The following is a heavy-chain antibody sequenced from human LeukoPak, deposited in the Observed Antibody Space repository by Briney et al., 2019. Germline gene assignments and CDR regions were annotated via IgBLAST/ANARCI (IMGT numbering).Heavy chain of an antibody. Sequence: GSLRLSCVASGFPFSSYWMTWVRQAPGKGLEWVANIKQDGSKKSYVDSVKGRFTISRDNAKNSLYLQMNSLRAEDTAIYYCTRVGYIDEGIDYWGQGTLVTVSS. V-gene: IGHV3-7*04. CDR1: GFPFSSYW. CDR3: TRVGYIDEGIDY. J-gene: IGHJ4*02. D-gene: IGHD5-24*01. CDR2: IKQDGSKK.